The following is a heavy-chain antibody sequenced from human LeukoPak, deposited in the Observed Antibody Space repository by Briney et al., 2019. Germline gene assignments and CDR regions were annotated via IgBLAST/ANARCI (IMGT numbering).Heavy chain of an antibody. CDR2: ISGSGGST. V-gene: IGHV3-23*01. CDR1: GFTLSTYY. Sequence: GGSLRLSCAASGFTLSTYYMSWVRQAPGKGLEWVSAISGSGGSTYYADSVKGRFTISRDNSKNTLYLQMNSLRAEDTAVYYCAKSPHTTVTTRWDYWGQGTLVTVSS. J-gene: IGHJ4*02. CDR3: AKSPHTTVTTRWDY. D-gene: IGHD4-17*01.